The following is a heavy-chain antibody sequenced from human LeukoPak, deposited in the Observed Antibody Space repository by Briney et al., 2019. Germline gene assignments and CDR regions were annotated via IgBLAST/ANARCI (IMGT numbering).Heavy chain of an antibody. CDR1: GFTFSNYD. CDR2: ISSGSTI. V-gene: IGHV3-48*02. J-gene: IGHJ1*01. CDR3: ARDLGH. Sequence: GGSLRLSCAASGFTFSNYDMNWVRQAPGRGLEWISYISSGSTIYYADSVKGRFIISRDNAKNSLYLQMNSLRDEDTAMYYCARDLGHWGQGTLVTVSS.